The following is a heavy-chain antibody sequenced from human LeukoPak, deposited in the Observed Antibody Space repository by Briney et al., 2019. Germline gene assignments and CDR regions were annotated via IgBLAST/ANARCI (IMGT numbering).Heavy chain of an antibody. CDR2: ISSSSSYI. D-gene: IGHD3-22*01. J-gene: IGHJ4*02. CDR3: ARSYDSSGYLPGPSDY. CDR1: GFTFSSYS. Sequence: PGGSLRLSCAASGFTFSSYSMNWVRQAPGKGLEWVSSISSSSSYIYYADSVKGRFTISRDNAKNSLYLQMNSLRAEDTALYYCARSYDSSGYLPGPSDYWGQGTLVTVSS. V-gene: IGHV3-21*04.